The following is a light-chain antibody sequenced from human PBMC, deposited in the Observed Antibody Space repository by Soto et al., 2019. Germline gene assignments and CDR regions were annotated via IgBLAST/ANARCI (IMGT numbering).Light chain of an antibody. Sequence: EIVMTQSPATLSVSPGERVTLSCRASQGVSITLAWYQHKPGQAPRLLIYGTSTRATDVPARFTGSGSGTEFTLNINSLQPEDFAVYYWQQYNDWPRRTFGHGTKVLIK. CDR1: QGVSIT. V-gene: IGKV3-15*01. CDR3: QQYNDWPRRT. J-gene: IGKJ1*01. CDR2: GTS.